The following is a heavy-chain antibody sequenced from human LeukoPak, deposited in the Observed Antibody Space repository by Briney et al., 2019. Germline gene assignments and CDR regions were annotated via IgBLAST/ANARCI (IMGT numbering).Heavy chain of an antibody. J-gene: IGHJ3*01. Sequence: PGXSLRLSCAASGFTFSSYEMNWVRQAPGKGLEWGSDISSSGSTIYYADSVKGRFTISRDNAKNSLYLQMNSLRAEDTAVYYCARASLIVGAKNHAFDLWGQGTMVTVSS. CDR2: ISSSGSTI. CDR3: ARASLIVGAKNHAFDL. V-gene: IGHV3-48*03. CDR1: GFTFSSYE. D-gene: IGHD1-26*01.